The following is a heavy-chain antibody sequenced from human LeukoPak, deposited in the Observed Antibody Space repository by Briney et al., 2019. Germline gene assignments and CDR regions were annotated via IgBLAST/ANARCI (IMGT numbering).Heavy chain of an antibody. CDR2: IYPGDSDT. D-gene: IGHD3-10*01. J-gene: IGHJ4*02. CDR3: TLHGSGSYRFFDY. V-gene: IGHV5-51*01. Sequence: PGESLKISCKGSGYSFTSYWIGRVRQMPGKGLEWMGIIYPGDSDTRYSPSFQGQVTISADKSISTAYLQWSSLKASDTAMYYCTLHGSGSYRFFDYWGQGTLVTVSS. CDR1: GYSFTSYW.